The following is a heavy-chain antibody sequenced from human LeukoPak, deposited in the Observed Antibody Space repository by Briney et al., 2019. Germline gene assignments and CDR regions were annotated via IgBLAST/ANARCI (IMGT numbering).Heavy chain of an antibody. CDR2: INSDGSST. V-gene: IGHV3-74*01. CDR3: AREVSGDPWYNWFDP. D-gene: IGHD4-17*01. Sequence: GGSLRLSCAASGFTFSSYWMHWVRQAPGKGLVWVSRINSDGSSTRYADSVKGRFTISRDNAKSTLYLQMNSLRAEDTAVYYCAREVSGDPWYNWFDPWGQGTLVTVSS. J-gene: IGHJ5*02. CDR1: GFTFSSYW.